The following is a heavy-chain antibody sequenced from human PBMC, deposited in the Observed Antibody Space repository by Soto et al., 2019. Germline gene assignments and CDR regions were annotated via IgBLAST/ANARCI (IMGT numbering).Heavy chain of an antibody. CDR2: INPASGST. J-gene: IGHJ4*02. CDR3: ARDLAAGDH. CDR1: GYTFTHYY. D-gene: IGHD6-13*01. V-gene: IGHV1-46*01. Sequence: QVQLVQSRAEVKEPGASVKLSCRTSGYTFTHYYIHWVRQAPGQGLEWLAIINPASGSTNYAQDFQGRVTLTMDTSTTTVYMELSGLRAEDTAIFYCARDLAAGDHWGQGTLVTVSS.